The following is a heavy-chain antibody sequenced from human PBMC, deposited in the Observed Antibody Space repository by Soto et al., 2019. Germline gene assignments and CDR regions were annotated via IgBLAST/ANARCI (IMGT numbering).Heavy chain of an antibody. CDR3: AREMGACSDSSCYPGPYDS. V-gene: IGHV3-48*02. D-gene: IGHD3-16*01. CDR2: ITSKSTTI. CDR1: GFTFTSYS. J-gene: IGHJ5*02. Sequence: GSLRLACAASGFTFTSYSMNWVRQAPGQGLEWVSYITSKSTTIKYADSVKGRFTVSRDNAKNSLYLQLNSLRDEDTAVYYCAREMGACSDSSCYPGPYDSWGQGTLVTVSS.